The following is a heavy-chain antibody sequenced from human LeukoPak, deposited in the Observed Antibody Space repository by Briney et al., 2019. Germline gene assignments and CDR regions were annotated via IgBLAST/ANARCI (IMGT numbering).Heavy chain of an antibody. Sequence: GGSLRLSCAASGFSFSTYSMNWVRQAPGKGLEWVSSISAASNYIYYADSVKGRFTISRDDAKNSLYLQMNSLRAEDTAVQYCARERLPDDYWGQGTLVTVSS. J-gene: IGHJ4*02. CDR2: ISAASNYI. CDR1: GFSFSTYS. CDR3: ARERLPDDY. V-gene: IGHV3-21*01. D-gene: IGHD4-11*01.